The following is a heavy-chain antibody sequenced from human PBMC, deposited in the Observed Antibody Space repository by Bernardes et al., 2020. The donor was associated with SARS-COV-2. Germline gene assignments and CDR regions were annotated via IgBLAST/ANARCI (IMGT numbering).Heavy chain of an antibody. CDR1: GDSLTAHSW. V-gene: IGHV4-4*02. D-gene: IGHD3-22*01. CDR3: VRNGYYSLDY. J-gene: IGHJ4*02. Sequence: SETLSLTCAVSGDSLTAHSWWSWVRQSPEKGLEWSGEIHHDGNTNYSPSLKSRVTFLLDKSKNQFSLRLSSVTAADTAFYYCVRNGYYSLDYWGQGTLVTVSS. CDR2: IHHDGNT.